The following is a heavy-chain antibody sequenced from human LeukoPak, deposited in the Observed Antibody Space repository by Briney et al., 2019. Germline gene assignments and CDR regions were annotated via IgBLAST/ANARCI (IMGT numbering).Heavy chain of an antibody. D-gene: IGHD3-10*01. CDR2: IYYSGST. J-gene: IGHJ4*02. V-gene: IGHV4-31*03. CDR3: ARGVTWFGELLLNY. Sequence: SETLSLTCTVSGGSISSGGYYWSWIRQHPGKGLEWIGYIYYSGSTYYNPSLKSRVTISVDTSKSQFSLKLSSVTAADTAVYYCARGVTWFGELLLNYWGQGTLVTVSS. CDR1: GGSISSGGYY.